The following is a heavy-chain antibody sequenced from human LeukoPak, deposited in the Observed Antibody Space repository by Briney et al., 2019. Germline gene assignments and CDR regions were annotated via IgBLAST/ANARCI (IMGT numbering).Heavy chain of an antibody. V-gene: IGHV3-23*01. Sequence: GGSLRLSCTASGFTFSSYAMSWVRQAPGKGLEWVSALSGSGGNTYYADSVKGRFTISRDNSKNTLYLQMNSLRAEDTAKYYCAKVASLRTSISCARGGFDYWGQGTLVTVSS. J-gene: IGHJ4*02. D-gene: IGHD2-2*01. CDR3: AKVASLRTSISCARGGFDY. CDR1: GFTFSSYA. CDR2: LSGSGGNT.